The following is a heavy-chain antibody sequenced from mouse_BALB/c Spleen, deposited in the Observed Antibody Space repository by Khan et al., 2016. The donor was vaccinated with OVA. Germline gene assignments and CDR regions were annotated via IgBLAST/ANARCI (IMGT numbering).Heavy chain of an antibody. CDR1: GFSLTNYG. CDR2: IWSDGST. J-gene: IGHJ4*01. Sequence: QVQLKESGPGLAAPSQSLSITCTISGFSLTNYGVHWIRQPPGKGLEWLAVIWSDGSTTYNSALKSRLTITKDNSQSQVFLKMHSLQTDDTAIYFCARQPCYHYNIMDYWGQGTSVTVSS. CDR3: ARQPCYHYNIMDY. V-gene: IGHV2-6-1*01.